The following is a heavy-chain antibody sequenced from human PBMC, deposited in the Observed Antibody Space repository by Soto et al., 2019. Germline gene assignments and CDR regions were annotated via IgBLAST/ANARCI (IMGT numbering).Heavy chain of an antibody. D-gene: IGHD3-9*01. V-gene: IGHV3-53*01. CDR3: ARYDILTGSIDY. CDR2: IYSGGST. Sequence: VGSLRLSCAASGFTVSSNYMSWVRQAPGKGLEWVSVIYSGGSTYHADSVKGRFTISRDNSKNTLYLQMNSLRAEDTAVYYCARYDILTGSIDYWGQGTLVTVSS. CDR1: GFTVSSNY. J-gene: IGHJ4*02.